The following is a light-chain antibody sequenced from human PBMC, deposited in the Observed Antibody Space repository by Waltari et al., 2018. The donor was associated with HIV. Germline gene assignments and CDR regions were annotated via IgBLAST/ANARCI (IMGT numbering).Light chain of an antibody. V-gene: IGKV2-28*01. CDR3: MQGLQIPRT. CDR1: QSLLHSDGYNY. J-gene: IGKJ1*01. Sequence: VLTQSPLSLPVTPGEPASISCMSNQSLLHSDGYNYLDWYLQKPGQSPQLLIYLRANRASGVPDRFSGSGSGTHFTLKISRVEPEDVGVYYCMQGLQIPRTFGQGTKVEIK. CDR2: LRA.